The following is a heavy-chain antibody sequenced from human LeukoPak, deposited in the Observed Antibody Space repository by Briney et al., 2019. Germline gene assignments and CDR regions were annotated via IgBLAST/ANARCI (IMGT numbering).Heavy chain of an antibody. CDR1: GYTFTSYG. V-gene: IGHV1-18*01. Sequence: ASVKVSCKASGYTFTSYGISWVRQAPGQGLEWMGWISAYNGNTNYAQKLQGRVTMTTVTSASTAYMELRSLRSDDTAVYYCARVGTVTPHFDYWGQGTLVTASS. D-gene: IGHD4-17*01. J-gene: IGHJ4*02. CDR3: ARVGTVTPHFDY. CDR2: ISAYNGNT.